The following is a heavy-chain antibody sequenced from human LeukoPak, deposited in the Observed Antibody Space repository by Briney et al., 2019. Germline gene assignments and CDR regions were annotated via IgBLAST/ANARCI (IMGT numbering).Heavy chain of an antibody. J-gene: IGHJ4*02. CDR3: ARSDGTYYFDY. CDR2: IYYSGST. Sequence: PSETLSLTCAVSGGSITSSTYYWGWIRQPPGKGLEWIGSIYYSGSTYYNPSLDSRVTLSVDTSKNQFSLKLSSVTAADTAVYYCARSDGTYYFDYWGQGTLVTVSS. D-gene: IGHD1-1*01. V-gene: IGHV4-39*01. CDR1: GGSITSSTYY.